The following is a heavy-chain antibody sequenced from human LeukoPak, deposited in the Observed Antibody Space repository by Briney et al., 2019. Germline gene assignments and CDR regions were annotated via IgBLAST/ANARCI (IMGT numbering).Heavy chain of an antibody. V-gene: IGHV4-59*01. D-gene: IGHD5-24*01. CDR1: GGSISSYY. CDR2: IYYSGNT. CDR3: ARYIDGGDYYFDY. J-gene: IGHJ4*02. Sequence: SETLSLTCTVSGGSISSYYWSWVRQPPGKGLEWIGYIYYSGNTNYNPSLKSRVTISVDTSKNQFSLKLSSVTAADTAVYYCARYIDGGDYYFDYWGQGTLVTVSS.